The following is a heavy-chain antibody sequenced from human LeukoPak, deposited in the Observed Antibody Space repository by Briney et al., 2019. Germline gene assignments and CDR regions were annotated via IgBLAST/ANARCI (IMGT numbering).Heavy chain of an antibody. V-gene: IGHV4-31*03. D-gene: IGHD1-26*01. J-gene: IGHJ4*02. CDR2: IYYSGST. CDR1: GGSISSGGYY. CDR3: ARNGYSGYVDY. Sequence: SETLSLTCTVSGGSISSGGYYWSWIRQHPGKGLEWIGYIYYSGSTYYNPSLKSRVTIPVDTSKNQFSLKLSSVTAADTAVYYCARNGYSGYVDYWGQGTLVTVSS.